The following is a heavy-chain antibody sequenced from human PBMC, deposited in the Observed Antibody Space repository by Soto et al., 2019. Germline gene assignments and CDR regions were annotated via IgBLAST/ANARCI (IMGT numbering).Heavy chain of an antibody. CDR1: GFTFSSYW. CDR3: ARAFVAIFGVVIVRDYYYGMDV. J-gene: IGHJ6*02. CDR2: IKQDGSEK. V-gene: IGHV3-7*03. D-gene: IGHD3-3*01. Sequence: GGSLRLSCAASGFTFSSYWMSWVRQAPGKGLGGVANIKQDGSEKYYVDSVKGRFTISRDNAKNSLYLQMNSLRAEDTAVYYCARAFVAIFGVVIVRDYYYGMDVWGQGTTVTVSS.